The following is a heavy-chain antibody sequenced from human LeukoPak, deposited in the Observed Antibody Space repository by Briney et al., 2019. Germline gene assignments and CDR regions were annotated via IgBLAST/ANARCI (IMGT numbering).Heavy chain of an antibody. CDR3: VRVMNGCSSTSCWSYFDY. CDR1: GGTFSSYA. J-gene: IGHJ4*02. Sequence: GASVKVSCKASGGTFSSYAISWVRQAPGQGLEWMGRIIPIFGTANYAQKFQGRVTITTDESTSTAYMELSSLRSDDPAVYYCVRVMNGCSSTSCWSYFDYWGQGTLVTVSS. D-gene: IGHD2-2*01. V-gene: IGHV1-69*05. CDR2: IIPIFGTA.